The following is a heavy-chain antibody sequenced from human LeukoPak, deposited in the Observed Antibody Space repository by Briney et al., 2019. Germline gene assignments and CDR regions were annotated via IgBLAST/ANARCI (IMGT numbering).Heavy chain of an antibody. CDR3: ARGLNRNDYGDYGY. CDR1: GGSFSGYY. J-gene: IGHJ4*02. V-gene: IGHV4-34*01. CDR2: INHSGST. D-gene: IGHD4-17*01. Sequence: SETLSLTCAVYGGSFSGYYWSWIRQPPGKGLEWIGEINHSGSTNYNPSLKSRVTISVDTSKNQFSLKLSSVTAADTAVYYCARGLNRNDYGDYGYWGQGTLVTVSS.